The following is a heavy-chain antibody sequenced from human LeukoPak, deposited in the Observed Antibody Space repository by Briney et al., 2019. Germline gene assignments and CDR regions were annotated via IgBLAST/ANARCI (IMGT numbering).Heavy chain of an antibody. V-gene: IGHV7-4-1*02. CDR1: GYTFTSYA. Sequence: ASVKVSCKASGYTFTSYAMNWVRQAPGQGLEWMGWINTNTGNPTYAQGFTGRFVFSLDTSVSTAYLQISSLKAEDTAVYYCARDAPSDVLRYFDWSDHFDYWGQGTLVTVSS. CDR3: ARDAPSDVLRYFDWSDHFDY. D-gene: IGHD3-9*01. CDR2: INTNTGNP. J-gene: IGHJ4*02.